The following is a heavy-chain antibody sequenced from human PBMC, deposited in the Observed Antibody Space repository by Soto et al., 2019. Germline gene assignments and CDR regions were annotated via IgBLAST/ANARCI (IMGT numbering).Heavy chain of an antibody. D-gene: IGHD3-22*01. CDR3: ARLTLAQDSSGHHILDY. J-gene: IGHJ4*02. CDR2: IYPGDSDT. Sequence: PGESLKISCKGSGYTFTSNWIGWVRQMPGKGLEWMGIIYPGDSDTRYSPSFQGQVTISADKSISTAYLQWSSLKASDSAMYYCARLTLAQDSSGHHILDYWGLGTLVTVSS. V-gene: IGHV5-51*01. CDR1: GYTFTSNW.